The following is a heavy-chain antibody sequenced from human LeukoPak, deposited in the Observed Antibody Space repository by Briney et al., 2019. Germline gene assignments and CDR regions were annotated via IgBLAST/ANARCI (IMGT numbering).Heavy chain of an antibody. CDR2: IIPILGIA. CDR3: AREGSDTILGEIDY. D-gene: IGHD3-10*01. V-gene: IGHV1-69*04. CDR1: GYTFTSYG. Sequence: ASVKVSCKASGYTFTSYGISWVRQAPGQGLEWMGRIIPILGIANYAQKFQGRVTITADKSTSTAYMELSSLRSEDTAVYYCAREGSDTILGEIDYWGQGTLVTVSS. J-gene: IGHJ4*02.